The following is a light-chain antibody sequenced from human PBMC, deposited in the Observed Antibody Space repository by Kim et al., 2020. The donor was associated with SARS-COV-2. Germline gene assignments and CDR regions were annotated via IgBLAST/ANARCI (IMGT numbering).Light chain of an antibody. Sequence: ASVGDRVTITCRGSQGISSSVAWYQQKPGKAPKLLIYAASTLPSGVPSRFSGSGSGTEVTLTISSLQPEDFATYHCQQLNSYPLTFGGGTKVDIK. V-gene: IGKV1-9*01. J-gene: IGKJ4*01. CDR2: AAS. CDR1: QGISSS. CDR3: QQLNSYPLT.